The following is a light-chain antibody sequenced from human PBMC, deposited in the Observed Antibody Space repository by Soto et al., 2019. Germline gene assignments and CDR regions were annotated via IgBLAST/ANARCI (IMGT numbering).Light chain of an antibody. CDR2: DNN. CDR3: GTWDGSRSAVV. V-gene: IGLV1-51*01. CDR1: SSNIGNNY. Sequence: QSVLTQPPSVSAAPGQKVTISCSGSSSNIGNNYVSWYQQLPGTAPKLLIYDNNKRPSGIPDRFSGSKSGTSATLGITGLQTGDEADYYCGTWDGSRSAVVFGGGTQLTVL. J-gene: IGLJ2*01.